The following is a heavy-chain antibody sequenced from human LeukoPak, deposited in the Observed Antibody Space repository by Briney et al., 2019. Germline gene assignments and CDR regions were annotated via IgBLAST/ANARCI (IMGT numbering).Heavy chain of an antibody. CDR2: ITSSSSTI. Sequence: GGSLRLSCVVSGLTFSSYSMNWVRQAPGKGLEWVSYITSSSSTIHYADSVKGRFTISRDNAKNSLYLQMNSLRDEDTAVYYCARVRQNYDFWSGPQGYGMDVWGQRTTVTVSS. V-gene: IGHV3-48*02. D-gene: IGHD3-3*01. J-gene: IGHJ6*02. CDR1: GLTFSSYS. CDR3: ARVRQNYDFWSGPQGYGMDV.